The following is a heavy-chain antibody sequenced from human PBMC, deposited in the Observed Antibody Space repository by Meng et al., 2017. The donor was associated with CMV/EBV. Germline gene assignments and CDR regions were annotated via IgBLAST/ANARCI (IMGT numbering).Heavy chain of an antibody. J-gene: IGHJ6*02. Sequence: ASVTVSCKASGYTFTSYYMHWVRQAPGQGLEWMGIINPSGGSTSYEQKFQGRVTMTRDTSTSTVYMELSSLRSEDTAVYYCARGGYYDSSGYYSGMDVWGQGTTVTVSS. D-gene: IGHD3-22*01. V-gene: IGHV1-46*01. CDR2: INPSGGST. CDR3: ARGGYYDSSGYYSGMDV. CDR1: GYTFTSYY.